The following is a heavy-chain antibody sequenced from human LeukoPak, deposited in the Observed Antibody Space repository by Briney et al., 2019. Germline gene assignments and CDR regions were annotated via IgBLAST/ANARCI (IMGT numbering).Heavy chain of an antibody. CDR1: GDSIDPYS. D-gene: IGHD5/OR15-5a*01. CDR3: ARHQGSAVFNY. CDR2: ISHIGTI. Sequence: ASETPSLTCTRSGDSIDPYSWSWIKQPPGKGLEWIGYISHIGTIKYNTSLMSRVSMGLDKPNNEFSLSLRSVTATDTALYFCARHQGSAVFNYWGRGVPVIVSS. V-gene: IGHV4-59*08. J-gene: IGHJ1*01.